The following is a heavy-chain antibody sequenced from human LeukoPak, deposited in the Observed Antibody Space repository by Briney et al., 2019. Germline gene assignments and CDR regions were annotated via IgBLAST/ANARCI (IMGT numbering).Heavy chain of an antibody. CDR1: GGSISSGGYS. CDR3: ARGRRRVPAAIGELASPFDY. J-gene: IGHJ4*02. D-gene: IGHD2-2*02. V-gene: IGHV4-30-2*01. Sequence: PSQTLSLTCAVSGGSISSGGYSWSWIRQPPGKGLEWIGYIYHSGSTYYNPSLKSRVTISVDRSKNQFSLKLSSVTAADTAVYYCARGRRRVPAAIGELASPFDYWGQGTLVTVSS. CDR2: IYHSGST.